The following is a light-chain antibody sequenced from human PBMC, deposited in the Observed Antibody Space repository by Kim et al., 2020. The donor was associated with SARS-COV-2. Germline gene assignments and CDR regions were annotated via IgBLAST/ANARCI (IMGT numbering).Light chain of an antibody. Sequence: SPGERATLACRASQSVSSSYLAWYQQKPGQAPRLLIYGASNRATGIPDRFSGSGSGTDFSLTISRLEPEDFAVYYCQQYGASPWTFGQGTKVDIK. CDR1: QSVSSSY. CDR2: GAS. V-gene: IGKV3-20*01. CDR3: QQYGASPWT. J-gene: IGKJ1*01.